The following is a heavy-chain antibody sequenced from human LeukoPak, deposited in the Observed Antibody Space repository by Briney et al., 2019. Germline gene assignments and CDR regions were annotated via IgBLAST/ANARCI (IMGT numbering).Heavy chain of an antibody. J-gene: IGHJ4*02. D-gene: IGHD1-20*01. V-gene: IGHV5-51*01. Sequence: GESLKISCKGSGYTFASNWIGWVRQMPGKGLEWMGIIYPGDFDTRYSPSFQGQVTISADKSISTAYLQWSILKASDTAMYYCARSVSGTGVDYWGQGTLVTVSS. CDR3: ARSVSGTGVDY. CDR1: GYTFASNW. CDR2: IYPGDFDT.